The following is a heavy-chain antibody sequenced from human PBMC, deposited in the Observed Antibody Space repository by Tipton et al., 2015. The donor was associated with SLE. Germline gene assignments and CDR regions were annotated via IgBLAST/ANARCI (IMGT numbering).Heavy chain of an antibody. CDR2: ISGSGGST. CDR3: ANIAAAGSWYFDL. Sequence: SLRLSCAASGFTFSSYAMSWVRQAPGKGLEWVSAISGSGGSTYYADSVKGRFTISRDNSKNTLYLQMNSLRAEDTAVYYCANIAAAGSWYFDLWGRGTLVTVSS. D-gene: IGHD6-13*01. J-gene: IGHJ2*01. CDR1: GFTFSSYA. V-gene: IGHV3-23*01.